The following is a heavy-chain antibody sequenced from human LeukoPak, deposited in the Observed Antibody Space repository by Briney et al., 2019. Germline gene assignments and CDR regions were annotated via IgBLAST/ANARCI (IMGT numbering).Heavy chain of an antibody. Sequence: GASVKVSCKASGGTFSSYTISWVRQAPGQGLEWMGRIIPILGIANYAQKFQGRVTITADESTSTAYMELSSLRSEDTAVYYCVRNHDYGDYVGYWGQGTLVTVSS. J-gene: IGHJ4*02. CDR2: IIPILGIA. CDR1: GGTFSSYT. V-gene: IGHV1-69*02. CDR3: VRNHDYGDYVGY. D-gene: IGHD4-17*01.